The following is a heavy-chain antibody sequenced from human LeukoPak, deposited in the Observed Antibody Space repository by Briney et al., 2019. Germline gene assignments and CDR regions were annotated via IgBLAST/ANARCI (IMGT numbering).Heavy chain of an antibody. V-gene: IGHV3-48*03. CDR3: ATNVGYAPFGY. CDR1: GFTLSSYE. CDR2: ISRSGSNI. D-gene: IGHD5-12*01. J-gene: IGHJ4*02. Sequence: GGSLRLSCAASGFTLSSYEMNWVRQARGKGMEWVSYISRSGSNIYYAASVKRRSTISRDNPKSSLYLQMNTLRAEDTAVYYGATNVGYAPFGYWGQGTVVAVAS.